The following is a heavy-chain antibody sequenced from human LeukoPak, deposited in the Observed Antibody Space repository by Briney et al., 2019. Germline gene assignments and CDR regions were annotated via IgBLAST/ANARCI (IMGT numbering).Heavy chain of an antibody. D-gene: IGHD3-9*01. J-gene: IGHJ3*02. V-gene: IGHV4-59*08. CDR1: GGSISSYY. CDR3: ARHTYYDILTGSHDAFDI. Sequence: SETLSLTCTVSGGSISSYYWSWIRQPPGKGLEWIAYISYSGSTNYNPSLKSRVTISVDTSKNQFSLKLSSVTAADTAVYYCARHTYYDILTGSHDAFDIWGQGTMVTVSS. CDR2: ISYSGST.